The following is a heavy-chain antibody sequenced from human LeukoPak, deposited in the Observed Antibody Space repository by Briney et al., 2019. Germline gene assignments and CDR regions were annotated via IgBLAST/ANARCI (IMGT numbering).Heavy chain of an antibody. V-gene: IGHV4-34*01. Sequence: SETLSLTCAVYGGSLSGYYWSWIRQPPGEGLEWTGEINHSGSTNYNPSLKSRVTISVDTSKNQFSLKLSSVTAADTAVYYCARGSFRVGAPIYYYYYMDVWGKGTTVTVSS. J-gene: IGHJ6*03. CDR1: GGSLSGYY. D-gene: IGHD1-26*01. CDR3: ARGSFRVGAPIYYYYYMDV. CDR2: INHSGST.